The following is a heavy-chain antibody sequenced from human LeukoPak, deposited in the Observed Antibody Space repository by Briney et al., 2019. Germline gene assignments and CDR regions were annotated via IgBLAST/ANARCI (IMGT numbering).Heavy chain of an antibody. CDR1: GGSIITNDYW. CDR3: VRNVELGVGVDY. Sequence: NPSETLSLTCVVSGGSIITNDYWWGWIRQPPGKGLEWIGSIYYSGSTYYNPSLKSRVTISVDTSKNQFSLKLSSVTAADTAVYYCVRNVELGVGVDYWGQGTLVTVSS. D-gene: IGHD5-24*01. J-gene: IGHJ4*02. CDR2: IYYSGST. V-gene: IGHV4-39*01.